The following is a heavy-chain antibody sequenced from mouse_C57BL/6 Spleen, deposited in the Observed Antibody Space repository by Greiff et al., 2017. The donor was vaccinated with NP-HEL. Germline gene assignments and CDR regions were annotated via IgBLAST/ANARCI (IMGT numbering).Heavy chain of an antibody. Sequence: EVQVVESGGDLVKPGGSLNLSCAASGFTFSSSGMSWVRQTPDKRLEWVATISSGGSYTYYPDSVKGRFTISRDNAKNTLYLQMSSVKCEDTAMYCCARQDYGGLGYFDVWGTGTTVTVSS. J-gene: IGHJ1*03. CDR3: ARQDYGGLGYFDV. V-gene: IGHV5-6*01. D-gene: IGHD1-2*01. CDR2: ISSGGSYT. CDR1: GFTFSSSG.